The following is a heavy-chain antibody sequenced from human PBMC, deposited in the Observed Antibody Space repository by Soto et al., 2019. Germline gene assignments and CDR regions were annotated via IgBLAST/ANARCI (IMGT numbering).Heavy chain of an antibody. CDR2: IYYSGST. CDR1: GGSISSYY. D-gene: IGHD3-10*01. CDR3: ARAAPSSGSYYYYYGMDV. J-gene: IGHJ6*02. Sequence: SETLSLTCTVSGGSISSYYWSWIRQPPGKGLEWIGYIYYSGSTNYNPSLKSRVTISVDTSKNQFSLKLSSVTAAVTAVYYWARAAPSSGSYYYYYGMDVWGQGTTVTVSS. V-gene: IGHV4-59*01.